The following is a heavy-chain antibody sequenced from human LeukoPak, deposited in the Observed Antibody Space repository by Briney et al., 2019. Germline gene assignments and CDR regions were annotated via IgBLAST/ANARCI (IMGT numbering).Heavy chain of an antibody. V-gene: IGHV3-23*01. Sequence: PGGSLRLSCAASGFTFSSYWMSWVRQPPGKGLEWVSSIFPSGGEMHYADSVRGRFTISRDNSKSTLSLQMNSLRAEDTAIYYCATYRQVLLPFESWGQGTLVTVSS. CDR1: GFTFSSYW. CDR2: IFPSGGEM. J-gene: IGHJ4*02. CDR3: ATYRQVLLPFES. D-gene: IGHD2-8*02.